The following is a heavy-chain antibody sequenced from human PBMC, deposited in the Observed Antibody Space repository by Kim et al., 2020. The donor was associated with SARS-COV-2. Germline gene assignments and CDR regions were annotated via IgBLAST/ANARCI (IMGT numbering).Heavy chain of an antibody. CDR1: GYSFTNYW. V-gene: IGHV5-51*01. CDR2: IYPGDSDT. CDR3: AINEIRGATQSYLDN. Sequence: GASLKISCKGSGYSFTNYWIVWVRQMPGKGLEWMGIIYPGDSDTRYSPSFQGQVTISADKSISTAYLQWSSLKASDTAMYYCAINEIRGATQSYLDNWGQGTLVTVAS. D-gene: IGHD1-26*01. J-gene: IGHJ4*02.